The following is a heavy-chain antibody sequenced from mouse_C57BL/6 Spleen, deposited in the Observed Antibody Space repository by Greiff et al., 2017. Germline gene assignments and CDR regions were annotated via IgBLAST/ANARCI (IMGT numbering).Heavy chain of an antibody. J-gene: IGHJ4*01. Sequence: QVHVKQSGAELVKPGASVKISCKASGYAFSSYWMNWVKQRPGKGLEWIGQIYPGDGDTNYNGKFKGKATLTADKSSSTAYMQLSSLTSEDSAVYFCARHDYHAMDYWGQGTSVTVSS. V-gene: IGHV1-80*01. CDR2: IYPGDGDT. CDR3: ARHDYHAMDY. CDR1: GYAFSSYW.